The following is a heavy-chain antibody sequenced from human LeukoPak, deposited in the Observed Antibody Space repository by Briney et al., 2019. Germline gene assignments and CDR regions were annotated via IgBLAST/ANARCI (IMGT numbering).Heavy chain of an antibody. Sequence: GSSVKVSCKASGGTFSSYAISWVRQAPGQGLEWMGGIIPIFGTANYAQKFQGRVTITADESTSTAYMELSSLRSEDTAVYYCARVTYGDYEIYYMDVWGKGTTVTISS. J-gene: IGHJ6*03. CDR2: IIPIFGTA. CDR3: ARVTYGDYEIYYMDV. V-gene: IGHV1-69*01. CDR1: GGTFSSYA. D-gene: IGHD4-17*01.